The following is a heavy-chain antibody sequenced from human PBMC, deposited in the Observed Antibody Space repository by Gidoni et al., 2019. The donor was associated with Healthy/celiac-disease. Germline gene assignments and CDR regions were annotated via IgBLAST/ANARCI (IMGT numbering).Heavy chain of an antibody. CDR1: GGSISSSSYY. V-gene: IGHV4-39*01. D-gene: IGHD5-18*01. Sequence: QLQLQESGPGLVKPSETLSLTCTVSGGSISSSSYYWGWIRQPPGKGLEWIGSIYYSGSTYYNPSLKSRVTISVDTSKNQFSLKLSSVTAADTAVYYCARLRGYKSRDAFDIWGQGTMVTVSS. CDR2: IYYSGST. CDR3: ARLRGYKSRDAFDI. J-gene: IGHJ3*02.